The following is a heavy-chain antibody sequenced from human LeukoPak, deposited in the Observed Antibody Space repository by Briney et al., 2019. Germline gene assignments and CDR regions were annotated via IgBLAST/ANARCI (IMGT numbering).Heavy chain of an antibody. D-gene: IGHD5-18*01. CDR3: TREFLARQDKVMAAHYYYYYMDV. J-gene: IGHJ6*03. CDR2: IRSKAYGGTT. V-gene: IGHV3-49*04. CDR1: GFTFGDYA. Sequence: GGSLRLSCTASGFTFGDYAMSWVRQAPGKGLEWVGFIRSKAYGGTTEYAASVKGRFIISRDDSKSIAYLQMNSLKTEDTAVYYCTREFLARQDKVMAAHYYYYYMDVWGKGTTVTVSS.